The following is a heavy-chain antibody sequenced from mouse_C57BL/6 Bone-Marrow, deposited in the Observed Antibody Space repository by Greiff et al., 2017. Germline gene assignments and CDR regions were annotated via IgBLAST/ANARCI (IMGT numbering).Heavy chain of an antibody. Sequence: VKLMESGPGLVQPSQSLSITCTVSGFSLTSYGVHWVRQSPGKGLEWLGVIWRGGSTDYNAAFMSRLSITKDNSKSQVFFKMSSLQADDTAIYYCATSTAQAPRFAYWGQGTLVTVSA. CDR3: ATSTAQAPRFAY. V-gene: IGHV2-5*01. J-gene: IGHJ3*01. CDR1: GFSLTSYG. CDR2: IWRGGST. D-gene: IGHD3-2*02.